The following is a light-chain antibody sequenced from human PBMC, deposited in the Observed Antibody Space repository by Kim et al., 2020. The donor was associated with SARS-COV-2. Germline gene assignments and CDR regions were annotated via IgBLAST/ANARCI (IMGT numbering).Light chain of an antibody. CDR3: QQYGSSPGT. CDR2: GAS. V-gene: IGKV3-20*01. J-gene: IGKJ1*01. Sequence: PGERATLSCRASPTVSSNCLAWFQQKPGQAPRLLIHGASSRATGIPDRFSGSGSGTDFTLTISRLEPEDFAVYYCQQYGSSPGTFGRGTKVDIK. CDR1: PTVSSNC.